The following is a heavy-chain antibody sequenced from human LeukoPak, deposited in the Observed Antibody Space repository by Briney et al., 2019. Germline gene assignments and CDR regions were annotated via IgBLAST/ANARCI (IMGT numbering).Heavy chain of an antibody. CDR1: GFTFSSYS. D-gene: IGHD3-10*01. V-gene: IGHV3-21*01. J-gene: IGHJ4*02. CDR2: ISGSSSYI. CDR3: ARLSYDSGTHYTCYEY. Sequence: KTGGSLRLSCEASGFTFSSYSVNWVRQAPGKGLEWVSSISGSSSYIYYADSLKGRFTISRDNARNSLYLQMNSLRAEDTAVYYCARLSYDSGTHYTCYEYWGQGTLVTVSS.